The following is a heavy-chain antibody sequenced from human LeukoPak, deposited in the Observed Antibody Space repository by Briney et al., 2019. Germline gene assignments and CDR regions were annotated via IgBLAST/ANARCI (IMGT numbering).Heavy chain of an antibody. CDR1: GFTFSSYT. CDR2: ISASDGST. V-gene: IGHV3-23*01. Sequence: GGSLRLSCAASGFTFSSYTMSWVRQAPGKGLEWVSSISASDGSTYYADSVKGRFTVSRDNSKNTLYLHMNSLRAEDTAVYYCAKARLAATGTHFDYWGQGTLVTVSS. J-gene: IGHJ4*02. CDR3: AKARLAATGTHFDY. D-gene: IGHD6-13*01.